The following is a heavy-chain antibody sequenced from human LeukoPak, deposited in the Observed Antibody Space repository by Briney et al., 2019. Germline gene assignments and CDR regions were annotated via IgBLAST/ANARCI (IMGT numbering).Heavy chain of an antibody. CDR1: GYTFTGYY. Sequence: ASVKVSCKASGYTFTGYYMHWVRQAPGQGLEWMGWINPNSGGTNYAQKFQGRVTMTRDTSISTAYMELSRLRSDGTAVYYCAVGGIYCSSTSCYDYYYYYMDVWGKGTTVTVSS. CDR2: INPNSGGT. CDR3: AVGGIYCSSTSCYDYYYYYMDV. J-gene: IGHJ6*03. D-gene: IGHD2-2*01. V-gene: IGHV1-2*02.